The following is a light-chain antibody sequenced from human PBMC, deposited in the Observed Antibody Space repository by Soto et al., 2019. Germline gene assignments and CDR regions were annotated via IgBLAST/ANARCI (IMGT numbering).Light chain of an antibody. V-gene: IGKV4-1*01. Sequence: DIVMTQSPDSLAVSLGERATIHCRSSQSVLYRSNGRNYLAWYQQKPGQCPEVLFYWASTRESGVPDRFSGGGSGTDFTLTISSLQPEDVALYFCQQYLTTPFTFGQGTRLEIK. J-gene: IGKJ2*01. CDR1: QSVLYRSNGRNY. CDR3: QQYLTTPFT. CDR2: WAS.